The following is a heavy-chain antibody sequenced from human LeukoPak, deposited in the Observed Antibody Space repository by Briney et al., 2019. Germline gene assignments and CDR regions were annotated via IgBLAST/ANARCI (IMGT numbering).Heavy chain of an antibody. CDR1: GGSISSY. J-gene: IGHJ5*02. V-gene: IGHV4-4*07. CDR3: ARDSGTTGEVKFDP. D-gene: IGHD3-10*01. Sequence: TLXXXCXVSGGSISSYWSWIRQPAGKGLEWIGRIYGSGTTTYNPSLKSRVSMSMDTSKNQFSLKLMSVTAADTAVYYCARDSGTTGEVKFDPWGQGTLVTVSS. CDR2: IYGSGTT.